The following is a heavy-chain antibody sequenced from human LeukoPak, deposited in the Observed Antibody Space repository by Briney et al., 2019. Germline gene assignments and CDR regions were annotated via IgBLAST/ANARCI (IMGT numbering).Heavy chain of an antibody. CDR1: GYPINNAYY. V-gene: IGHV4-38-2*01. D-gene: IGHD3-3*01. J-gene: IGHJ6*03. CDR2: LYHPDST. Sequence: PSETLSLTCAVSGYPINNAYYWVWIRQPPGKGLEWIGSLYHPDSTYYNPSLKSRVTMSVGTSRNQFSLKMSFVTAADTAVYYCARLYDSYFYYYLDVWGTGTTVTVSS. CDR3: ARLYDSYFYYYLDV.